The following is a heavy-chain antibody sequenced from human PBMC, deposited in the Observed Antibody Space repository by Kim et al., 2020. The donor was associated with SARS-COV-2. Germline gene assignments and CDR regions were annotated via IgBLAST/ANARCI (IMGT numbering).Heavy chain of an antibody. Sequence: AASVKGRFTISRDNSKNSLYLQMNSLRTEDTALYYCAKEVYDSSGYYLDYWGQGTLVTVSS. J-gene: IGHJ4*02. D-gene: IGHD3-22*01. V-gene: IGHV3-43*01. CDR3: AKEVYDSSGYYLDY.